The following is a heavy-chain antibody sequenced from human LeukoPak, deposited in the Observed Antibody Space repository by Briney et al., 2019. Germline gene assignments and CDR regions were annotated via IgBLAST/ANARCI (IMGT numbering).Heavy chain of an antibody. CDR3: VRQKKSHGNFDY. D-gene: IGHD1-26*01. CDR1: GFTFSDHA. Sequence: PGGSLRLSCAASGFTFSDHAMHWVRHAPGKGLEWVSAVGIAADTFYPGSVKGRFTISRENAKNSLYLQMNSLRVGDTAVYYCVRQKKSHGNFDYWGQGTLVTVSS. J-gene: IGHJ4*02. V-gene: IGHV3-13*01. CDR2: VGIAADT.